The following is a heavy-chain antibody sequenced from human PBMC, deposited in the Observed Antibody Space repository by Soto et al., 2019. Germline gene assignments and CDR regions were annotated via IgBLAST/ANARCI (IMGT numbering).Heavy chain of an antibody. Sequence: SVKVSCKASRGTFSSYTISWVRQAPGQGLEWMGRIIPILGIANYAQKFQGRVTITADKSTSTAYMELSSLRSEDTAVYYCARGSIAALTSDYYYYYMDVWGKGTTVTVSS. CDR2: IIPILGIA. CDR3: ARGSIAALTSDYYYYYMDV. J-gene: IGHJ6*03. D-gene: IGHD6-6*01. CDR1: RGTFSSYT. V-gene: IGHV1-69*02.